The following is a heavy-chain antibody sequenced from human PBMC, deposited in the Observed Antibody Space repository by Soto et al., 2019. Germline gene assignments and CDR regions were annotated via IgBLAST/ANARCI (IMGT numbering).Heavy chain of an antibody. CDR2: IYYIGTA. D-gene: IGHD4-17*01. CDR3: ARGTVTTSVWFDP. Sequence: SETLSLTCTVSGGSISSSTYYWSWIRQSPGKDLEWIGYIYYIGTAYYKSSLKSRVTISVDTSKNQFSLKLSSVTAADTAVYYCARGTVTTSVWFDPWGQGTLVTVSS. J-gene: IGHJ5*02. V-gene: IGHV4-30-4*01. CDR1: GGSISSSTYY.